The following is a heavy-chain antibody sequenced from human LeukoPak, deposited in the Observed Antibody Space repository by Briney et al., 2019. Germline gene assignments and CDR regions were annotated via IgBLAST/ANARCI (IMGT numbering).Heavy chain of an antibody. CDR2: IDNSGST. Sequence: SETLSLTCTVSGGSITSSSYYWGWVRQPPGKGLEWIASIDNSGSTYYNLSLKSRVTISVDTSNNQFSLKLSSVTAADTAVYYCARHESSGGGPSCYWGQGTLVTVSS. J-gene: IGHJ4*02. D-gene: IGHD3-16*01. CDR1: GGSITSSSYY. CDR3: ARHESSGGGPSCY. V-gene: IGHV4-39*01.